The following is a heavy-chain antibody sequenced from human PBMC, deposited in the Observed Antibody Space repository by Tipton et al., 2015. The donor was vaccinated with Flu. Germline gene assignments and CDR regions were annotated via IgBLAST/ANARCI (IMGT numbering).Heavy chain of an antibody. CDR2: IYTSGST. Sequence: TLSLTCNVSGDSISTDSHYWNWIRQPAGKGLEWIGRIYTSGSTTYNPSLKSRVTISIDTSKDQFSLKLSSVTAADTAVYYCARDYCSGGICYPDYWGQGTLVAVSS. CDR3: ARDYCSGGICYPDY. D-gene: IGHD2-15*01. J-gene: IGHJ4*02. V-gene: IGHV4-61*02. CDR1: GDSISTDSHY.